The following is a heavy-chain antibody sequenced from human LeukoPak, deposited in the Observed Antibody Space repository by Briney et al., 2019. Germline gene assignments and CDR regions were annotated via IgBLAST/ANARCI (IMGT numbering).Heavy chain of an antibody. Sequence: PGGSLRLSCAASGFTFSTFAIHWVRQAPGKGLEWVGRTGNKANGYTTEYAASVKDRFSISRDDSKNSLYLQMNSLKSEDTAVYFCARAMSLRYLDPWGQGTLVTVSS. D-gene: IGHD2-2*02. CDR1: GFTFSTFA. V-gene: IGHV3-72*01. J-gene: IGHJ5*02. CDR2: TGNKANGYTT. CDR3: ARAMSLRYLDP.